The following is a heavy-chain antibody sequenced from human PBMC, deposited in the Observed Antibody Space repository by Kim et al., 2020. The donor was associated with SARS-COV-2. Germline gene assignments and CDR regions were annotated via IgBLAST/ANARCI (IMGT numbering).Heavy chain of an antibody. CDR3: ARGDCSSTSPNHSCYRRGWFYYGMEV. CDR2: INHSGST. CDR1: GGSFSGYY. Sequence: SETLSLTCAVYGGSFSGYYWSWIRQPPGKGLEWIGEINHSGSTNYNPSLKSRVTISVDTSKNQFSLKLSSVTAADTAVYYCARGDCSSTSPNHSCYRRGWFYYGMEVWGQGTTVTVSS. D-gene: IGHD2-2*01. V-gene: IGHV4-34*01. J-gene: IGHJ6*02.